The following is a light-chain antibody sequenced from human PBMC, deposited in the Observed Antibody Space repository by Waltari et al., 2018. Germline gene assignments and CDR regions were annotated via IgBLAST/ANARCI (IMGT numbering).Light chain of an antibody. J-gene: IGKJ2*01. CDR2: ATS. CDR1: HDINGR. Sequence: IQMTQSPSSLSAFVGDRVTITCRASHDINGRLAWYQQKPEKAPKSLIYATSSLHSGVPTTFSGSGSGTDYSLTISSLQPEDFATYYCLQYNTYPYTFGQGTKLDIK. V-gene: IGKV1D-16*01. CDR3: LQYNTYPYT.